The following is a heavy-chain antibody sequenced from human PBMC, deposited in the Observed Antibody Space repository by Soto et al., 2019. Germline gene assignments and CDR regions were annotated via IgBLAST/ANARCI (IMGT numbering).Heavy chain of an antibody. Sequence: QVQLVESGGGVVQPGRSLRLSCAASGFTFSSYDMHWVRQAPGKGLEWVAVISYDGSNKYYADSVKGRFTISRDNSKNTLYLQMNSLRAEDTAVYYCVPPETYWFGSGTYYNEMGRPKFASWGQGTLVTVSS. D-gene: IGHD3-10*01. CDR3: VPPETYWFGSGTYYNEMGRPKFAS. CDR1: GFTFSSYD. CDR2: ISYDGSNK. V-gene: IGHV3-30*03. J-gene: IGHJ4*02.